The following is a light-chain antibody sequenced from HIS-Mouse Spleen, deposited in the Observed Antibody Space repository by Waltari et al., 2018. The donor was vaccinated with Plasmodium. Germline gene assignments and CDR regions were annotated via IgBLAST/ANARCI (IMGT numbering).Light chain of an antibody. CDR2: LYSDGSH. CDR1: SGHSSYA. CDR3: QTWGTGMGV. V-gene: IGLV4-69*01. Sequence: QLVLTQSPSASASLGASVKLTCTLSSGHSSYALAWHQQQPEKGPRYLMKLYSDGSHSKGDGIPDRFSGSSSGAERYLTISSLQSEDEADYYCQTWGTGMGVFGGGTKLTVL. J-gene: IGLJ2*01.